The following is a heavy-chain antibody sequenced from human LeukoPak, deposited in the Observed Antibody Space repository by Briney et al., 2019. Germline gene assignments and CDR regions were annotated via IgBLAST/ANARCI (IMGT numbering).Heavy chain of an antibody. CDR2: ISYDGSNK. Sequence: GGSLRLSCAASGFTFSRYAMHWVRQAPGKGLEWVAVISYDGSNKYYADSVKGRFTISRDNSKNTLYLQMNSLRAEDTAVYYCARDRTLLHYYYYYYGMDVWGQGTTVTVSS. V-gene: IGHV3-30-3*01. CDR1: GFTFSRYA. J-gene: IGHJ6*02. D-gene: IGHD2-15*01. CDR3: ARDRTLLHYYYYYYGMDV.